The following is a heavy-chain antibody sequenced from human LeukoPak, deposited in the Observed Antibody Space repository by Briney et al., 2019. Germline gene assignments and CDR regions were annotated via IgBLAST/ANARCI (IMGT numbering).Heavy chain of an antibody. D-gene: IGHD3-22*01. CDR3: ARDGLVDYYDSSFSPPSGLDY. CDR1: GYTFTGYY. V-gene: IGHV1-2*02. CDR2: VNPNSGGT. Sequence: ASVKVSCKASGYTFTGYYMHWVRQAPGQGLEWVGWVNPNSGGTNYAQKFQGRVTMTRDTSISTANMELSRLRSDDTAVYYCARDGLVDYYDSSFSPPSGLDYWGQGTLVTVSS. J-gene: IGHJ4*02.